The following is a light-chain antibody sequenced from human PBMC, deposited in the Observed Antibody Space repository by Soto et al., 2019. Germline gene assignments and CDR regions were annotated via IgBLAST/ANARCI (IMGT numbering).Light chain of an antibody. CDR2: GAS. CDR1: QSVSSSY. Sequence: EIVLTQSPGTLSLSPGEGATLSCRASQSVSSSYLAWYQQKPGQAPRLLIYGASSRATGIPDRFSGSGSGTDFTLTISRLEPEDFAVYYCQQYGSSLLYSFGQGTKLEI. J-gene: IGKJ2*01. V-gene: IGKV3-20*01. CDR3: QQYGSSLLYS.